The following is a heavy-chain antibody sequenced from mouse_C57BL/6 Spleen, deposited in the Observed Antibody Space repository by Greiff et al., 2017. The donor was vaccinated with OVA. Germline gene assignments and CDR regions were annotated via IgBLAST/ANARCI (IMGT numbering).Heavy chain of an antibody. CDR2: IYPGSGST. J-gene: IGHJ1*03. D-gene: IGHD2-5*01. CDR3: ARTYYSNYDWYFDV. Sequence: QVQLQQPGAELVKPGASVKMSCKASGYTFTSYWITWVKQRPGQGLEWIGDIYPGSGSTNYNEKFKSKATLTVDTSSSTAYMQLSSLTPEDSAVYYCARTYYSNYDWYFDVWGTGTTVTVSS. CDR1: GYTFTSYW. V-gene: IGHV1-55*01.